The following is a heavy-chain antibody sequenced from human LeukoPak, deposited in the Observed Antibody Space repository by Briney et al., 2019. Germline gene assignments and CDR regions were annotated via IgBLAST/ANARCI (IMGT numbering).Heavy chain of an antibody. CDR3: ARGKLGIGVFDY. V-gene: IGHV3-48*04. Sequence: PGGSLRLSCAASGFTLSSNSMNWVRQAPGKRLEWVSYISSSGSTIYYSDFVKGRFTISRDNAKNSLYLQMNSLRAEDTAVYYCARGKLGIGVFDYWGQGTRVTVSS. J-gene: IGHJ4*02. CDR2: ISSSGSTI. D-gene: IGHD7-27*01. CDR1: GFTLSSNS.